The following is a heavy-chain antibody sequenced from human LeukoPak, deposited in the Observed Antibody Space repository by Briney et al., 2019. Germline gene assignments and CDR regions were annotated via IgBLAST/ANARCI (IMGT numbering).Heavy chain of an antibody. D-gene: IGHD3-10*01. J-gene: IGHJ6*03. Sequence: SETLSLTCAVYGVSFSGYYWSWLRQPPGKGLEWIGEINHSGSTNYNPSLKSRVTISVDTSKNQFSLKLSSVTAADTAVYYCAREPYGSGSYYSRDYYYYMDVWGKGTTVTVSS. CDR1: GVSFSGYY. CDR3: AREPYGSGSYYSRDYYYYMDV. CDR2: INHSGST. V-gene: IGHV4-34*01.